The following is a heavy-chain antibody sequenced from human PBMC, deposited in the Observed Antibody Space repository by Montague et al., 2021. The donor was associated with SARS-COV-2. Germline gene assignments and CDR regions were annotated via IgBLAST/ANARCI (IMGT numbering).Heavy chain of an antibody. D-gene: IGHD6-13*01. CDR1: GVSISSSYYY. CDR3: GCGSSSWWAVGY. V-gene: IGHV4-39*01. CDR2: VYYSRGT. J-gene: IGHJ4*02. Sequence: SETLSLTCSVSGVSISSSYYYWGWVRQPPGQGLEWIGSVYYSRGTNYNPSLESRVTISVDTSKNQFSLRLSSATAADTAVYYCGCGSSSWWAVGYWGQGILVTVSS.